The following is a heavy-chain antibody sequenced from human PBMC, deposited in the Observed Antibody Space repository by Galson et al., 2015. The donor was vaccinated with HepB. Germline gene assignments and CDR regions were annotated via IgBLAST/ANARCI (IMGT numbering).Heavy chain of an antibody. CDR2: ISWNSGSI. CDR3: AKGVRGAVGPGNV. D-gene: IGHD3-10*02. CDR1: GFTFDDYA. Sequence: SLRLSCAASGFTFDDYAMHWVRQAPGKGLEWVSGISWNSGSIGYADSVKGRFTISRDNAKNSLYLQMNSLRAEDTALYYCAKGVRGAVGPGNVWGQGTTVTVSS. J-gene: IGHJ6*02. V-gene: IGHV3-9*01.